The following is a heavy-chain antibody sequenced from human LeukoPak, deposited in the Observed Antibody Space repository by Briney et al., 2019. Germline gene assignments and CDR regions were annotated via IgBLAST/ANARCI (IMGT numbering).Heavy chain of an antibody. D-gene: IGHD3-22*01. Sequence: GGSLRLSCAASGFTISSNYMNWVRQAPGKGLEWVSIIHNNGDTYYADSVQGRFTISRDNSKNTLYLQMNSLRAEDTAVYYCARDLRIDSSGYIPPYYFDYWGQGTLVTVSS. CDR2: IHNNGDT. CDR1: GFTISSNY. J-gene: IGHJ4*02. V-gene: IGHV3-66*01. CDR3: ARDLRIDSSGYIPPYYFDY.